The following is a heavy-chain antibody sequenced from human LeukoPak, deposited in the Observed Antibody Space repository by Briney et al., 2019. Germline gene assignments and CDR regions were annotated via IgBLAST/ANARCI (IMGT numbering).Heavy chain of an antibody. CDR2: IYYSGCT. J-gene: IGHJ4*02. CDR1: GGSISSSSYY. D-gene: IGHD5-12*01. CDR3: ARGPSGYHNT. V-gene: IGHV4-39*07. Sequence: SETLSLTCTVSGGSISSSSYYWGWIRQPPGKGLEWIGSIYYSGCTYYNPSLKSRVTISADTSKNQFSLKLSSVTAADTAVYYCARGPSGYHNTGGQGTLVTVSS.